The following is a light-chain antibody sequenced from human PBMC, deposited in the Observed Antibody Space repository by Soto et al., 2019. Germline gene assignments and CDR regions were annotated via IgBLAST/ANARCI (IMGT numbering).Light chain of an antibody. CDR1: SSDVGGYNY. J-gene: IGLJ1*01. CDR2: DVS. V-gene: IGLV2-11*01. Sequence: QSALTQPRSVSGSPGQSVTISCTGTSSDVGGYNYVSWYQQHPGRAPKVMIYDVSKRPSGVPDRFSGSKSGNTASLTISGLQAEDEADYYCCSYAGSYHYVFGNGTKVTV. CDR3: CSYAGSYHYV.